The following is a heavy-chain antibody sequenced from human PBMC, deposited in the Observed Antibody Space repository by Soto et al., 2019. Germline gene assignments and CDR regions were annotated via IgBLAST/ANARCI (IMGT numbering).Heavy chain of an antibody. CDR1: GFTFSSYW. D-gene: IGHD3-3*01. CDR2: IKQDGSEK. V-gene: IGHV3-7*01. CDR3: ARDQILRNYDFWSGYQFGDYYYYYYMDV. Sequence: GGSLRLSCAASGFTFSSYWMSWVRQAPGKGLEWVANIKQDGSEKYYVDSVKGRFTISRDNAKNSLYLQMNSLRAEDTAVYYCARDQILRNYDFWSGYQFGDYYYYYYMDVWGKGTTVTVSS. J-gene: IGHJ6*03.